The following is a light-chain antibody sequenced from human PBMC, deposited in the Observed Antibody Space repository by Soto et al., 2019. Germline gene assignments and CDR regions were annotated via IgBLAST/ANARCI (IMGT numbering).Light chain of an antibody. CDR2: DAS. CDR3: QQCTNWPPLT. Sequence: EIVLAQSPATLSLSPGERATLSCRTSQNVSTSLDWYQQKPGQAPRLLIYDASMRAIGTPARISGSGSGTDFTLTISSLEPEDFAVYYCQQCTNWPPLTFGGGTNVEIK. V-gene: IGKV3-11*01. J-gene: IGKJ4*01. CDR1: QNVSTS.